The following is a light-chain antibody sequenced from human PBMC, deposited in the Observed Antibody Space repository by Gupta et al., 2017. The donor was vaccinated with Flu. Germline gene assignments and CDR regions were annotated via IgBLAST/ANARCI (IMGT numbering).Light chain of an antibody. Sequence: GGGDDVLSYKQLQPRAPPHLIYYKINRRPGVVSRFSGATSGSSAALPISGGQAEDEADYYYQCYDTSLGAYVFGAGTKVTVL. CDR3: QCYDTSLGAYV. V-gene: IGLV1-40*01. CDR2: YKI. CDR1: GGGDD. J-gene: IGLJ1*01.